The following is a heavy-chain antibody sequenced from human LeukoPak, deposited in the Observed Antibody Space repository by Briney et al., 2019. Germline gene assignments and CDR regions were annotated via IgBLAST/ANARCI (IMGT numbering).Heavy chain of an antibody. CDR3: AKDQTYYDFWSGHYYYYGMDV. D-gene: IGHD3-3*01. V-gene: IGHV3-9*01. Sequence: GRSLRLSCAASGFTFDDYAMHWVRQAPGKGLEWVSGISWNSGSIGYADSVKGRFTISRDNAKNSLYLQMNSLRAEDTALYYCAKDQTYYDFWSGHYYYYGMDVWGQGTTVTVSS. CDR1: GFTFDDYA. J-gene: IGHJ6*02. CDR2: ISWNSGSI.